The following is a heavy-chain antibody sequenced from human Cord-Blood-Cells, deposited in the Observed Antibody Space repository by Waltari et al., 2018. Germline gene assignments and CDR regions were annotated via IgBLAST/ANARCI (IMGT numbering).Heavy chain of an antibody. J-gene: IGHJ4*02. V-gene: IGHV4-34*01. D-gene: IGHD6-13*01. CDR3: AGQRVIAAAGYDY. CDR2: IHHSGST. CDR1: GGSFLGYY. Sequence: QVQLQQWGAGLLKPSETLSLTCAVHGGSFLGYYWSWICQPPGKGLEWIGEIHHSGSTNYNPSLKSRVTISVDTSKNQFSLKLSSVTAADTAVYYCAGQRVIAAAGYDYWGQGTLVTVSS.